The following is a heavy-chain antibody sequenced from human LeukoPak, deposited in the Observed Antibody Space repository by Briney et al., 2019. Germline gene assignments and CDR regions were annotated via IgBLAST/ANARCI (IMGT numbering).Heavy chain of an antibody. J-gene: IGHJ6*02. D-gene: IGHD3-22*01. CDR3: ARATGDSSGYYRYYYGMDV. CDR2: IWYDGSNK. CDR1: RFTFSTYA. Sequence: GGSLRLSCAASRFTFSTYAMHWVRQAPGKGLEWVAVIWYDGSNKYYADSVKGRFTISRDNSKNTLYLQMNSLRAEDTAVYYCARATGDSSGYYRYYYGMDVWGQGTTVTVSS. V-gene: IGHV3-33*08.